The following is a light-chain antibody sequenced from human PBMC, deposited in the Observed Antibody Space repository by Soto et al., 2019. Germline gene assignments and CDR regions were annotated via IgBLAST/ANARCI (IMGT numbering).Light chain of an antibody. V-gene: IGKV3-11*01. Sequence: EIVLTQCPATLSVSPGDRATLSCRASQSVSSYLAWYQQKPGQAPRRLIYDASNRATGIPARFSGSGSGTDFTLTISSLEPEEVAVYYCQQRSNWPPNTFGQGTRLEIK. CDR3: QQRSNWPPNT. CDR2: DAS. J-gene: IGKJ5*01. CDR1: QSVSSY.